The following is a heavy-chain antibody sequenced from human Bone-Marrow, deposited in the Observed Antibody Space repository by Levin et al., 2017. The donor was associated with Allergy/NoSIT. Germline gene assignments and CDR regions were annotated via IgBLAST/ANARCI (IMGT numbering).Heavy chain of an antibody. V-gene: IGHV1-18*01. J-gene: IGHJ5*02. D-gene: IGHD6-19*01. CDR3: ARDAASSGWSIVDL. CDR2: ISAYYGNT. Sequence: ASVKVSCKASGYTFTSYGISWVRQAPGQGLEWMGWISAYYGNTNYAQKFQGRVTMTTETSTSTAYMDLRSLTSDDTAVYFCARDAASSGWSIVDLWGQGTLVTVSS. CDR1: GYTFTSYG.